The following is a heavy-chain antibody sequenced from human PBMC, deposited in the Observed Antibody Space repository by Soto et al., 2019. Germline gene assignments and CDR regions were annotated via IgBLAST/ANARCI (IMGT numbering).Heavy chain of an antibody. Sequence: ESGGGLVKPGGSLRLSCAASGFTFSDSYMSWIRQAPGKGLEWISYITFSGNTVYCADSLKGRFTISRDNAKNSLYLQMNRLRAEDTAVYYCARVSWREKYGMDVWGQGTTVTVSS. CDR3: ARVSWREKYGMDV. V-gene: IGHV3-11*01. J-gene: IGHJ6*02. CDR2: ITFSGNTV. CDR1: GFTFSDSY.